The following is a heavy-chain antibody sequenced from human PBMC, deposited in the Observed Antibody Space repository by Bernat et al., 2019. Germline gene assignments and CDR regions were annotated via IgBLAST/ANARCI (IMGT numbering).Heavy chain of an antibody. CDR2: ISGSGGST. CDR1: EFTFSSYA. J-gene: IGHJ4*02. CDR3: AITKVVGATMGEAG. Sequence: EVQLLESGGGLVQPGGSLRLSCAASEFTFSSYAMSWVRQAPGKGLEWVSGISGSGGSTYYADSVKGRFTISRDNSKNTLFLQMNSLRAEDTAVYYCAITKVVGATMGEAGWGQGTLVTVSS. D-gene: IGHD1-26*01. V-gene: IGHV3-23*01.